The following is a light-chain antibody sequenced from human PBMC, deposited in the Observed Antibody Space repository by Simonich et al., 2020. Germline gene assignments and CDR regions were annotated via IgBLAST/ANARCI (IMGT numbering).Light chain of an antibody. CDR1: QSVLYSSNNKNY. J-gene: IGKJ4*01. V-gene: IGKV4-1*01. Sequence: DIVMTQSPDSLAVSLGERATINCKSSQSVLYSSNNKNYLAWYQQKPGKPPKLLIYWSSTRESRVPDRFSGSWSGTDFTLTISSLQAEDVAVYYCQQYYSTPLTFGGGTKVEIK. CDR2: WSS. CDR3: QQYYSTPLT.